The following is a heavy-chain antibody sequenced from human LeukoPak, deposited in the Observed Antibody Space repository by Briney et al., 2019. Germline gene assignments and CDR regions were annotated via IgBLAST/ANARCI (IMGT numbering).Heavy chain of an antibody. D-gene: IGHD6-19*01. CDR3: ARCTASSSNDY. CDR1: GYSYTSYW. J-gene: IGHJ4*02. V-gene: IGHV5-10-1*01. CDR2: IDPGDSYA. Sequence: GESLKISCKGSGYSYTSYWITWVRQTPGKGLEWMGRIDPGDSYANYSPSFQGHVTISADKSISTAYLQRSSLKASDTGMYYCARCTASSSNDYWGQGTLVTVSS.